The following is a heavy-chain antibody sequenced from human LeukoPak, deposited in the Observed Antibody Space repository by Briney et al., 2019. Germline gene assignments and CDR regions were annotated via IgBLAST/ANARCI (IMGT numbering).Heavy chain of an antibody. V-gene: IGHV3-23*01. D-gene: IGHD5-18*01. J-gene: IGHJ4*02. Sequence: GGSLRLSCAASGFTFSTYVMNWVRQAPGKGLEWVSTISDSGGSTYYADSVKGRFTISRDNSKNTVYLQMSSLRPEDTAMYYCARLFGWGYSYGLDYWGQGTLVTVSS. CDR2: ISDSGGST. CDR1: GFTFSTYV. CDR3: ARLFGWGYSYGLDY.